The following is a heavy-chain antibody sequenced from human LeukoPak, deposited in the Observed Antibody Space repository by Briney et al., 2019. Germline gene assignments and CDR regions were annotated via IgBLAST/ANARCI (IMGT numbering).Heavy chain of an antibody. CDR1: GFTFDDYT. D-gene: IGHD6-13*01. Sequence: GGSLRLSCAASGFTFDDYTMHWVRHAPGKGLEWVSLISWDGGSTYYADSVKGRFTISRDNSKNSLYLQMNSLRAEDTALYYCAKDMTSSSWYGQIDYWGQGTLVTVSS. V-gene: IGHV3-43*01. CDR3: AKDMTSSSWYGQIDY. J-gene: IGHJ4*02. CDR2: ISWDGGST.